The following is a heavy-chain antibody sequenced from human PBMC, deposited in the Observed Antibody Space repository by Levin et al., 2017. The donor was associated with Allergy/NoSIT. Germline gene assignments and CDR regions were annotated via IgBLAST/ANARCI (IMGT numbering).Heavy chain of an antibody. V-gene: IGHV3-9*01. Sequence: LSLTCAASGFTFDDYAMHWVRQAPGKGLEWVSGISWNSGSIGYADSVKGRFTISRDNAKNSLYLQMNSLRAEDTALYYCAKEGAAAGTRVYYYYGMDVWGQGTTVTVSS. CDR2: ISWNSGSI. J-gene: IGHJ6*02. D-gene: IGHD6-13*01. CDR1: GFTFDDYA. CDR3: AKEGAAAGTRVYYYYGMDV.